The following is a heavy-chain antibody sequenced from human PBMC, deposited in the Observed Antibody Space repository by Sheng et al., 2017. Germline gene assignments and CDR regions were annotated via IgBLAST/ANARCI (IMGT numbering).Heavy chain of an antibody. CDR1: GFDFSGYD. V-gene: IGHV3-30*03. CDR2: ISYDGSEK. D-gene: IGHD3-10*01. J-gene: IGHJ4*02. CDR3: ARDHYGSGSHNPDY. Sequence: QVQLVESGGGVVQPGRSLRLSCAASGFDFSGYDMHWVRQAPGKGLEWVAIISYDGSEKYYADSVKGRFTISRDSSKNTLYLQMNSLRAEDTAVYYCARDHYGSGSHNPDYWGQGTLVTVSS.